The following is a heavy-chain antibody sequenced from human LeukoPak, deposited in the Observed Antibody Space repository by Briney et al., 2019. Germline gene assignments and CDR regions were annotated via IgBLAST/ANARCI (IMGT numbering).Heavy chain of an antibody. Sequence: SETLSFTCTVSGVSISLYYWNWIRQPAGKGLEWIGRIFTSGITNYNPSLKSRVTMSVDTSKSQFSLALSSVTAADTAVYYCAREISGSYYNPLGYMDVWGKGTTVTVAS. CDR2: IFTSGIT. V-gene: IGHV4-4*07. CDR3: AREISGSYYNPLGYMDV. J-gene: IGHJ6*03. CDR1: GVSISLYY. D-gene: IGHD3-10*01.